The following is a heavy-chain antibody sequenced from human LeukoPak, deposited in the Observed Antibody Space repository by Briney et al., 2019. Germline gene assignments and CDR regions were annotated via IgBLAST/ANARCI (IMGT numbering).Heavy chain of an antibody. Sequence: GGSLRLSCAASAFTFRNYAMSWVRQAPGKGLEWVSTISGNGGRTYDADSVKGRFTISRDNSKNTLYLQMNSLRAEDTAVYYCAKEPSSGWNPTRNFDYWGQGTLVTVSS. J-gene: IGHJ4*02. V-gene: IGHV3-23*01. CDR1: AFTFRNYA. CDR3: AKEPSSGWNPTRNFDY. CDR2: ISGNGGRT. D-gene: IGHD6-19*01.